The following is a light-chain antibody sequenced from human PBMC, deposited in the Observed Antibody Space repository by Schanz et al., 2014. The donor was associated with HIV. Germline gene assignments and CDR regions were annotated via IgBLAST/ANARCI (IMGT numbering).Light chain of an antibody. V-gene: IGKV3-20*01. CDR2: GAS. Sequence: IVLTQSPGTLSLSPGDRATLSCRASQSLTTNYLAWYQQKLGQAPRLLIYGASSRATGIPDRFSGSGSGTDFTLTISRLEPEDFAVYYCQQYSSSPRTFGQGTKVE. J-gene: IGKJ1*01. CDR1: QSLTTNY. CDR3: QQYSSSPRT.